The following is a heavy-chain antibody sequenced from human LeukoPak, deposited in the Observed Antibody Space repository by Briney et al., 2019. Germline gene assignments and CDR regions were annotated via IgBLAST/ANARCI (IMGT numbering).Heavy chain of an antibody. Sequence: GASVKVSCKASGYTFTSYGISWVRQAPGQGLEWMGYIITYNGNTNYAQKLQGRVTMTTDTSTSTAYMELRSLRSDDTAVYYCARGSYYGSGSYYLNWFDPWGQGTLVTVSS. CDR1: GYTFTSYG. CDR3: ARGSYYGSGSYYLNWFDP. J-gene: IGHJ5*02. V-gene: IGHV1-18*01. CDR2: IITYNGNT. D-gene: IGHD3-10*01.